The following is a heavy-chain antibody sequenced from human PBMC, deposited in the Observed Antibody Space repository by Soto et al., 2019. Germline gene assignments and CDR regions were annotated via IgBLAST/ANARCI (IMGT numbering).Heavy chain of an antibody. D-gene: IGHD4-17*01. Sequence: QVHLVQSGAEVKKPGASVKVSCQAFGYTFTRYNINWVRQAPGQGLEWMGWISAYNGNTNYSEKFQGRVTMSADTTTSTAYMDLRSLTSDDTAVYYCARDRSGRKYGDQPFDYWGQGTLVTVSS. CDR1: GYTFTRYN. CDR3: ARDRSGRKYGDQPFDY. CDR2: ISAYNGNT. V-gene: IGHV1-18*01. J-gene: IGHJ4*02.